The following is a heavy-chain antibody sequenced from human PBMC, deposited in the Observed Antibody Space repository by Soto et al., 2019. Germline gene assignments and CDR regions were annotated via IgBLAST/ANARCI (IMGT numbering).Heavy chain of an antibody. D-gene: IGHD3-10*01. CDR1: GGSISNGGYY. V-gene: IGHV4-31*03. Sequence: QVQLQESGPGLVKPSQTLSLTCTVSGGSISNGGYYWSWIRQHPGEGLEWIGYIYRSGNTYYNPSLKSRVLISLDTSKNQFSLKLSSVTAADTAVYYCATPRLWFGDLALESWGQGTLVTVSS. J-gene: IGHJ4*02. CDR3: ATPRLWFGDLALES. CDR2: IYRSGNT.